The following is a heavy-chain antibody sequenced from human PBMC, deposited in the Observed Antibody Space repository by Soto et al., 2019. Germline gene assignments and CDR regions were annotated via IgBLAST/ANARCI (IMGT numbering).Heavy chain of an antibody. CDR1: GYSFTSYG. CDR3: ARINYYYDSSGYYPGYFHH. V-gene: IGHV1-18*01. D-gene: IGHD3-22*01. Sequence: ASVKVSCKASGYSFTSYGISWVRQAPGQGLEWMGWISAYNGNKKYAQKLQGRVTMTTDTSTSTAYMELSSLRSEDTAVYYCARINYYYDSSGYYPGYFHHWGQGTLVTVSS. J-gene: IGHJ1*01. CDR2: ISAYNGNK.